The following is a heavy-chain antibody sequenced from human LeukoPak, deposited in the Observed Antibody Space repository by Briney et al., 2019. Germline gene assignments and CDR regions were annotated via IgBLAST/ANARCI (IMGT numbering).Heavy chain of an antibody. CDR2: IYSGGST. CDR3: ARLYYYDMSYFDY. J-gene: IGHJ4*02. CDR1: GFTVSSNY. V-gene: IGHV3-53*01. Sequence: GGSLRLSCAASGFTVSSNYMSWVRQAPGKGLEWVSVIYSGGSTCYADSVKGRFTISRDNSKNTLYLQMNSLRAEDTAVYYCARLYYYDMSYFDYWGQGTLVTVSS. D-gene: IGHD3-22*01.